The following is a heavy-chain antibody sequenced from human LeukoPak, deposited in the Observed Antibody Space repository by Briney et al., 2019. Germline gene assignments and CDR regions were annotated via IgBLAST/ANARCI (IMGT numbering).Heavy chain of an antibody. CDR2: ISSTSAYI. J-gene: IGHJ5*01. Sequence: KSGGSLRLSCAASGFALRSYTVTWVRQAPGKGLEWISSISSTSAYIYYAESVKGRFSISRDNVDNVVHLQMSSLRNEDTALYYCARVAVAGPTGWFDSWGQGTLVTVSS. D-gene: IGHD6-19*01. V-gene: IGHV3-21*01. CDR3: ARVAVAGPTGWFDS. CDR1: GFALRSYT.